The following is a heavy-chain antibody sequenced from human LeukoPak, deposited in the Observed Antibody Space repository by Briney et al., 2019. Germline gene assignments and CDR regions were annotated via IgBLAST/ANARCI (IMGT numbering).Heavy chain of an antibody. CDR3: ARGCTGGKPHTDYYYVRRGGWFDP. J-gene: IGHJ5*02. CDR2: INHSGST. CDR1: GFTFRVYG. V-gene: IGHV4-34*01. Sequence: GSLRLSCAASGFTFRVYGMGWIRQPPGKGLEWIGEINHSGSTSYYPSLKSRVTISVDTSKNQFYLKLSSVTAADTAVYYCARGCTGGKPHTDYYYVRRGGWFDPWGQGTLVTVSS. D-gene: IGHD3-22*01.